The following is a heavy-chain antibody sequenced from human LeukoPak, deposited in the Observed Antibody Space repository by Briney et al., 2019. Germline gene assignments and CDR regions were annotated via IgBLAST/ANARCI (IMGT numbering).Heavy chain of an antibody. CDR2: ISYDGSNK. J-gene: IGHJ4*02. CDR1: GFTFSSYG. Sequence: PGRSLRLSCAASGFTFSSYGMHWVRQAPGKGLEWVAVISYDGSNKYYADSVKGRFTISRDNSKNTLYLQMISLRAEDTAVYYCATFSGPSETHPYYFDYWGQGTLVTVSS. V-gene: IGHV3-30*03. CDR3: ATFSGPSETHPYYFDY. D-gene: IGHD6-19*01.